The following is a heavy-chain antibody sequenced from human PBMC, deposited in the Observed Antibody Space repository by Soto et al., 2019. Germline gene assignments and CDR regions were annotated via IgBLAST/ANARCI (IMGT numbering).Heavy chain of an antibody. CDR1: GFTFSSYS. CDR2: ISSSSSYI. V-gene: IGHV3-21*01. CDR3: ERSCITIFGVVITYGMDV. D-gene: IGHD3-3*01. Sequence: EVQLVESGGGLVKPGGSLRLSCAASGFTFSSYSMNWVRQAPGKGLEWVSSISSSSSYIYYADSVKGRFTISRDNSKNTLYLQMNSLRAEDTAVYYCERSCITIFGVVITYGMDVWGQGTTVTVSS. J-gene: IGHJ6*02.